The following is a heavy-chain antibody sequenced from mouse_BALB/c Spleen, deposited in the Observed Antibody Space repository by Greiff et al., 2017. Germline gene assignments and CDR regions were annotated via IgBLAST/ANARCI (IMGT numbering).Heavy chain of an antibody. CDR1: GFTFSSFG. V-gene: IGHV5-17*02. CDR2: ISSGSSTI. D-gene: IGHD2-3*01. Sequence: EVQLVESGGGLVQPGGSRKLSCAASGFTFSSFGMHWVRQAPEKGLEWVAYISSGSSTIYYADTVKGRFTISRDNPKNTLFLQMTSLRSEDTAMYYCARSHGYYVRAMDYWGQGTSVTVSS. CDR3: ARSHGYYVRAMDY. J-gene: IGHJ4*01.